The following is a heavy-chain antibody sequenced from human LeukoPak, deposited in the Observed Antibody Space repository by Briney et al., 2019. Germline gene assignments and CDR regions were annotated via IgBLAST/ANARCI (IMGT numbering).Heavy chain of an antibody. Sequence: GGSLRLSCAASGFTFSSYSMNWVRQAPGKGLEWVSSISSSSSYIYYADSVKGRFTISRDNSKNTLYLQMNSLRAEDTAVYYCAKDYQYSSGWFDYWGQGTLVTVSS. D-gene: IGHD6-19*01. J-gene: IGHJ4*02. CDR3: AKDYQYSSGWFDY. CDR1: GFTFSSYS. CDR2: ISSSSSYI. V-gene: IGHV3-21*01.